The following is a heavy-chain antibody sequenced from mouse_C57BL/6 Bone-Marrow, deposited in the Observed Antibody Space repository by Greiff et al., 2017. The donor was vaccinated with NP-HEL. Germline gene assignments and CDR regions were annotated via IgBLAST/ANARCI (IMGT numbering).Heavy chain of an antibody. CDR1: GFTFSDYY. D-gene: IGHD2-5*01. J-gene: IGHJ4*01. CDR2: INYDGSST. CDR3: ATYSRPYAMDY. Sequence: EVKLMESEGGLVQPGSSMKLSCTASGFTFSDYYMAWVRQVPEKGLEWVANINYDGSSTYYLDSLKSRFIISRDNAKNILYLQMSSLKSEDTATYYCATYSRPYAMDYWGQGTSVTVSS. V-gene: IGHV5-16*01.